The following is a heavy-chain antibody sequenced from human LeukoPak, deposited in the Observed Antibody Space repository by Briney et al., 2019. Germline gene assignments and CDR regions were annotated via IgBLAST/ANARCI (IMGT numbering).Heavy chain of an antibody. D-gene: IGHD6-13*01. CDR1: GGSISSSSYY. CDR2: IYHSGST. J-gene: IGHJ4*02. Sequence: SETLSLTCTVSGGSISSSSYYWGWIRQPPGKGLEWIGSIYHSGSTYYNPSLKSRVTISVDRSKNQFSLKLSSVTAADTAVYYCARDKEGSSWSPYFDYWGQGTLVTVSS. CDR3: ARDKEGSSWSPYFDY. V-gene: IGHV4-39*07.